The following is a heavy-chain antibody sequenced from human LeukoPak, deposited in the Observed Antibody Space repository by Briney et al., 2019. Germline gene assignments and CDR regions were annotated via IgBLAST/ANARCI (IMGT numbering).Heavy chain of an antibody. J-gene: IGHJ6*02. Sequence: PGGSLRLSCAASGFTFSSHWMYWVRQDPGKGLMWVSRINGDGSGRSYADSVKGRFTISRDNARNTLGLQMSSLRADDTAVYYCARGLLSSSDNGMDVWGQGTTVTVSS. CDR3: ARGLLSSSDNGMDV. CDR1: GFTFSSHW. V-gene: IGHV3-74*01. D-gene: IGHD6-25*01. CDR2: INGDGSGR.